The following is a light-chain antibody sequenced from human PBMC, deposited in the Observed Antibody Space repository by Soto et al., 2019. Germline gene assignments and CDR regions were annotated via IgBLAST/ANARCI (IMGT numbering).Light chain of an antibody. V-gene: IGKV1-5*01. J-gene: IGKJ1*01. CDR1: QSISGW. Sequence: DIKMTQSPSTLSASVGDRVTITCRASQSISGWLAWYQKKPGKAPKLLIYDASSLESGVPSRFSGSGSGTEFTLTISSLQPDDFATYYCQHYNSYSEAFGQGTKVDI. CDR3: QHYNSYSEA. CDR2: DAS.